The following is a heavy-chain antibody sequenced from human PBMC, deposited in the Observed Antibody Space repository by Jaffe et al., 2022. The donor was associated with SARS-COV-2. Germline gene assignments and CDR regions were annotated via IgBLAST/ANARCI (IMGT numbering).Heavy chain of an antibody. CDR1: GGSLSNYY. J-gene: IGHJ4*02. Sequence: QVQLQESSPGLVKPSETLSLDCTVSGGSLSNYYWNWIRQPPGKGLQWIGNMYYSGSTNYNPSLKSRVTISVDTSKNQFSLKLTSVTAADTAVYYCARGRLQDFDYWGQGTLVTVSS. CDR3: ARGRLQDFDY. CDR2: MYYSGST. V-gene: IGHV4-59*01. D-gene: IGHD5-12*01.